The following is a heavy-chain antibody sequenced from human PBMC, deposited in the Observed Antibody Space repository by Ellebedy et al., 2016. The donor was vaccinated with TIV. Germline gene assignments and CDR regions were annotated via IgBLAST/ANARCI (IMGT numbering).Heavy chain of an antibody. CDR2: ISSSSDTI. CDR3: ARDLDKSSGWYGGAAY. Sequence: GESLKISCAASGFTFSSFSMNWVRQAPGKGLESISYISSSSDTIYYADSLKGRFTVSRDNARKSLYLQMDSLRPEDTAVYYCARDLDKSSGWYGGAAYWGQGTQVTVSS. CDR1: GFTFSSFS. J-gene: IGHJ4*02. D-gene: IGHD6-19*01. V-gene: IGHV3-48*04.